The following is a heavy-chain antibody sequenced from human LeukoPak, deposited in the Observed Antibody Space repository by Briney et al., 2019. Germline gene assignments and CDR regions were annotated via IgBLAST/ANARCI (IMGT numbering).Heavy chain of an antibody. V-gene: IGHV1-69*13. CDR2: IIPIFGTA. CDR1: GGTFSSYA. D-gene: IGHD3-3*01. CDR3: ARDSITIFGVVRRNWFDP. J-gene: IGHJ5*02. Sequence: SVKVSSKASGGTFSSYAISWVRQAPGQGLEWMGGIIPIFGTANYAQKFQGRVTITADESTSTAYMELSSLRSEDTAVYYCARDSITIFGVVRRNWFDPWGQGTLVTVSS.